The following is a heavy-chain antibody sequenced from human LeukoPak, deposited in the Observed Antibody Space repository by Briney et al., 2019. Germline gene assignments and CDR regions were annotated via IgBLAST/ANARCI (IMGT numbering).Heavy chain of an antibody. CDR1: GYTFTGYY. Sequence: EASVKVSCKASGYTFTGYYMHWVRQAPGQGLEWMGWISAYNGNTNYAQKLQGRVTMTTDTSTSTAYMELRSLRSDDTAVYYCARDYYYDSSGQHDYWGQGTLVTVSS. CDR3: ARDYYYDSSGQHDY. D-gene: IGHD3-22*01. J-gene: IGHJ4*02. V-gene: IGHV1-18*04. CDR2: ISAYNGNT.